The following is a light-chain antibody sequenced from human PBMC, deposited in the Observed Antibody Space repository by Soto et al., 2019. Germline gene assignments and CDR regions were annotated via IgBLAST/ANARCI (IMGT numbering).Light chain of an antibody. V-gene: IGKV1-39*01. CDR1: QSISTY. Sequence: DIQMTQSPSSLSASVGNRVTITCRASQSISTYLNWSQKKPGKAPKLLIYDASRLQSGVPSRFSGSGGGTEFTLSISSVQPEDFATYFCQQSYMDPITVGQGTQLAI. J-gene: IGKJ5*01. CDR3: QQSYMDPIT. CDR2: DAS.